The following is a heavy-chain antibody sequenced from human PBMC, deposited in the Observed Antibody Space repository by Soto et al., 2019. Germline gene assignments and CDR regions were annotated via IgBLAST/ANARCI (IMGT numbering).Heavy chain of an antibody. V-gene: IGHV3-30-3*01. D-gene: IGHD3-3*01. Sequence: QVQLVESGGGVVQPGRSLRLSCAASGFTFSGCAMHWVRQAPGKGLEWVAVISYDGGNKYYADSVKGRFTISRDNSKNTLYLQMNSLRAEDTAVYYCARDKRDLRFLEWSYYFDYWGQGTLVTVSS. CDR1: GFTFSGCA. CDR3: ARDKRDLRFLEWSYYFDY. J-gene: IGHJ4*02. CDR2: ISYDGGNK.